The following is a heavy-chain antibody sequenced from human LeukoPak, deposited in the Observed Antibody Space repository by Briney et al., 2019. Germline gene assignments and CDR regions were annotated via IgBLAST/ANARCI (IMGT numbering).Heavy chain of an antibody. J-gene: IGHJ4*02. CDR1: GFTFSDYY. Sequence: KTGGSLRLSCAASGFTFSDYYMSWIRQAPGKGMEWVSYISSSGSTIYYADSVRGRFTISRDNAKNSLYLQMNSLRAEDTAVYYCARGSGYCSGGSCSYYFDYWGQGTLVTVSS. CDR3: ARGSGYCSGGSCSYYFDY. CDR2: ISSSGSTI. V-gene: IGHV3-11*01. D-gene: IGHD2-15*01.